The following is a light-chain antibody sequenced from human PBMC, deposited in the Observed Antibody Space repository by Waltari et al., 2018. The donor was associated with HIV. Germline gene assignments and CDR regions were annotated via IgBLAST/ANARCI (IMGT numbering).Light chain of an antibody. V-gene: IGKV1-12*01. CDR2: ATS. Sequence: DIQVTQSPSSVSASIGDRVTITCRAIQGLTSYLAWYQQKPGNTPKLLISATSTCQGGVPSRFGGSGSGTDFTLTISNLQPEDFATYYCLQALSFPLTFGPGTKVEVK. CDR3: LQALSFPLT. CDR1: QGLTSY. J-gene: IGKJ3*01.